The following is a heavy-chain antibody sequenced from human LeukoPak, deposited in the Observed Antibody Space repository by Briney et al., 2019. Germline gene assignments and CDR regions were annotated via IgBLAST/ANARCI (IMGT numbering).Heavy chain of an antibody. Sequence: GGSLRLSCAASGFTVSSNYMSWVRQAPGKGLEWVSVIYSCGSTYYADSVKGRFTISRDNSKNTLYLQMNSLRAEDTAVYYCHVLRFLEWLRGWFDPWGQGTLVTVSS. CDR1: GFTVSSNY. CDR3: HVLRFLEWLRGWFDP. V-gene: IGHV3-66*01. D-gene: IGHD3-3*01. J-gene: IGHJ5*02. CDR2: IYSCGST.